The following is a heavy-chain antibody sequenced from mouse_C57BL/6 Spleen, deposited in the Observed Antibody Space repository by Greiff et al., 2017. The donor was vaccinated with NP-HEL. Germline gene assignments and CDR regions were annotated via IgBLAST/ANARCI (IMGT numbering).Heavy chain of an antibody. J-gene: IGHJ3*01. V-gene: IGHV1-53*01. CDR3: ARINTTVEGAAWFAY. Sequence: QVQLQQPGTELVKPGASVKLSCKASGYTFTSYWMHWVKQRPGQGLEWIGNINPSNGGTNYNEKFKSKATLTVDKSSSTAYMQLSSLTSEDSAVYYCARINTTVEGAAWFAYWGQGTLVTVSA. CDR1: GYTFTSYW. CDR2: INPSNGGT. D-gene: IGHD1-1*01.